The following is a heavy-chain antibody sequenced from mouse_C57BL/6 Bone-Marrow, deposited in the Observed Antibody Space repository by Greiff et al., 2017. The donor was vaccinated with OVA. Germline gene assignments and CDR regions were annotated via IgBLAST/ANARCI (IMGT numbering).Heavy chain of an antibody. CDR3: ARNLPYWADWYFDV. V-gene: IGHV1-39*01. J-gene: IGHJ1*03. D-gene: IGHD4-1*01. Sequence: VHVKQSGPELVKPGASVKISCKASGYSFTDYNMNWVKQSNGKSLEWIGVINPNYGTTSYNQKFKGKATLTVDQSSSTAYMQLNSLTSEDSAVYYCARNLPYWADWYFDVWGTGTTVTVSS. CDR2: INPNYGTT. CDR1: GYSFTDYN.